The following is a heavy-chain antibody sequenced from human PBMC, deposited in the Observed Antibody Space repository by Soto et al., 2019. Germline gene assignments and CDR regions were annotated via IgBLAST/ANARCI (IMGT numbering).Heavy chain of an antibody. J-gene: IGHJ6*02. V-gene: IGHV2-5*02. CDR3: SHRRGMIMDV. CDR2: ISGGDEK. CDR1: GFSLITGGVS. Sequence: QITLKESGPTQVKPTQTLTLTCTFSGFSLITGGVSVAWIRQPPGKALEWLALISGGDEKRYSPSLSSRLTITKDTTKNQVVFTMTNMDPLDTATYYCSHRRGMIMDVWGQGTTVTVSS. D-gene: IGHD3-16*01.